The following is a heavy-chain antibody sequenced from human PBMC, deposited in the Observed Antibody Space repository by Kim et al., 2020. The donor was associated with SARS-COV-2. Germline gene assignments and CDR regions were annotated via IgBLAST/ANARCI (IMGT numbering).Heavy chain of an antibody. CDR3: ARAPIGGYPMIVVVIEYDY. D-gene: IGHD3-22*01. CDR1: GGSISSSSYY. J-gene: IGHJ4*02. CDR2: IYYSGST. V-gene: IGHV4-39*01. Sequence: SETLSLTCTVSGGSISSSSYYWGWIRQPPGKGLEWIGSIYYSGSTYYNPSLKSRVTISVDTSKNQFSLKLSSVTAADTAVYYCARAPIGGYPMIVVVIEYDYWGQGTLVTVSS.